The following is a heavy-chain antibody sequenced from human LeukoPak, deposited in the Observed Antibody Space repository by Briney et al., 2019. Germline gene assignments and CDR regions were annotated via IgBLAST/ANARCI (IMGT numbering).Heavy chain of an antibody. CDR1: GFTFSSYA. D-gene: IGHD3-10*01. CDR3: ARETQLDYYYGMDV. CDR2: ISYDGSNK. J-gene: IGHJ6*02. Sequence: GGSLRLSCAASGFTFSSYAMHWVRQAPGKGLEWVAVISYDGSNKYYADSVKGRFTISRDNSKNTLYLQMNSLRAEDTAVYYCARETQLDYYYGMDVWGQGTTVTVSS. V-gene: IGHV3-30-3*01.